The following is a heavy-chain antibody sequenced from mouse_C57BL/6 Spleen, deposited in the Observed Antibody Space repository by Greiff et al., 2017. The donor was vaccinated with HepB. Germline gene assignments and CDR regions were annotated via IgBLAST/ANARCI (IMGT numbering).Heavy chain of an antibody. CDR1: GYSITSGYD. CDR3: AREGYALDY. Sequence: VQLKESGPGMVKPSQSLSLTCTVTGYSITSGYDWHWIRHFPGNKLEWMGYISYSGSTNYNPSLKSRISITHDTSKNHFFLKLNSVITEDTATYYCAREGYALDYWGQGTTLTVSS. V-gene: IGHV3-1*01. CDR2: ISYSGST. J-gene: IGHJ2*01. D-gene: IGHD2-2*01.